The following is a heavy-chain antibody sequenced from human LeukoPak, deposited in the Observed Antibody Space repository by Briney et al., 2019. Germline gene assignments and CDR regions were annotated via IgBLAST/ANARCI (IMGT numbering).Heavy chain of an antibody. V-gene: IGHV4-34*01. CDR2: INHSGST. CDR1: GGSFSGYY. J-gene: IGHJ4*02. Sequence: SETLSLTCAVYGGSFSGYYWSWIRQPPGKGLEWIGEINHSGSTNYNPSLKSRVTISVDTSKNQFSLKLSSVTAADTAVYYCAREAVQLLWFGESPGYWGQGTLVTVSS. D-gene: IGHD3-10*01. CDR3: AREAVQLLWFGESPGY.